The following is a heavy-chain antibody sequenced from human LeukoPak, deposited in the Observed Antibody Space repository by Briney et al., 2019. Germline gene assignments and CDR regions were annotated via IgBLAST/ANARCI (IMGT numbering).Heavy chain of an antibody. V-gene: IGHV3-21*01. J-gene: IGHJ4*02. Sequence: PGGSLRLSCAASGFTFSSYSMNWVRQAPGKGLEWVSSISSSSSYIYYADSVKGRFTISRDNSKNTLYLQMNSLRAEDTAVYYCAKVRVVSAAPFDYWGQGTLVTVSS. CDR3: AKVRVVSAAPFDY. CDR1: GFTFSSYS. D-gene: IGHD3-10*01. CDR2: ISSSSSYI.